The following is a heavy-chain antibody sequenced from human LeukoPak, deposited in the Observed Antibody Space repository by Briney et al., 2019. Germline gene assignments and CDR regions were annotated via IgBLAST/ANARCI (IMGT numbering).Heavy chain of an antibody. Sequence: GGSLRLSCAASGFTFSDYYMRWIRQAPGKGLEWVSYISSSGSTIYYADAVKGRFTISRDNAKNSLYLQMNSLRAEDTAVYYCARDRGFSYGSGSPYYYYYYMDVWGKGTTVTISS. CDR2: ISSSGSTI. V-gene: IGHV3-11*01. CDR3: ARDRGFSYGSGSPYYYYYYMDV. CDR1: GFTFSDYY. D-gene: IGHD3-10*01. J-gene: IGHJ6*03.